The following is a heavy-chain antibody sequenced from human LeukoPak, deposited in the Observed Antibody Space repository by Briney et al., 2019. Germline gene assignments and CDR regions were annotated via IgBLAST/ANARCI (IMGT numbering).Heavy chain of an antibody. J-gene: IGHJ4*02. D-gene: IGHD6-19*01. Sequence: GGSLRLSCAASRFTFSDYYMSWLRQAPGKGLEYVSLISSSGSTKYYADSVKGRFTISRDNAKNSLYLLMNSLRAEDTAVYYCARFRGGSSGWYTNDYWGQGTLVTVSS. CDR3: ARFRGGSSGWYTNDY. CDR2: ISSSGSTK. CDR1: RFTFSDYY. V-gene: IGHV3-11*04.